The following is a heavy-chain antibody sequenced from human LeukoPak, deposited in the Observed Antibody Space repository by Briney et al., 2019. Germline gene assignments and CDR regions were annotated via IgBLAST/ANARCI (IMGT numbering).Heavy chain of an antibody. Sequence: SGPTLVKPTRPLTRPATSSGFSLGTSGGGVGWILRPPGKPLGGLPLIYWDDDKRYSPSLKSRLTITKDTSKNQVVLTMTNMDPVDTATYYCAHRGIAARPDHWFDPWGQGTLVTVSS. CDR3: AHRGIAARPDHWFDP. CDR2: IYWDDDK. V-gene: IGHV2-5*02. J-gene: IGHJ5*02. CDR1: GFSLGTSGGG. D-gene: IGHD6-6*01.